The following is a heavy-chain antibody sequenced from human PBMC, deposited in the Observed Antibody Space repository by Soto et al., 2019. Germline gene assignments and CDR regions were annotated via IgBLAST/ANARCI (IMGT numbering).Heavy chain of an antibody. CDR2: IIPIFGTA. CDR3: ASPVVRVAGKLDY. J-gene: IGHJ4*02. V-gene: IGHV1-69*13. D-gene: IGHD6-19*01. Sequence: SVKVSCKASGGTFSSYAISWVRQAPGQGLEWMGGIIPIFGTANYAQKFQGRVTITADESTRTAYMELSSLRSEDTAVYYCASPVVRVAGKLDYWGQGTLVTVSS. CDR1: GGTFSSYA.